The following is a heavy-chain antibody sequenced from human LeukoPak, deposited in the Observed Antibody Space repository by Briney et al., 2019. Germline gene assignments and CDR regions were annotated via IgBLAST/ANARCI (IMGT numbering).Heavy chain of an antibody. D-gene: IGHD3-22*01. Sequence: GGSLRLSCAASGFTFSRSAMTWVRQGPGTGLEFVASIIYSGGATYYADSVKGRFTISRDNSKNTLYLQMNSLRAEDTALYYCAKDGLYYDGSEHVYYFDSWGQGTLVTVSP. CDR2: IIYSGGAT. J-gene: IGHJ4*02. V-gene: IGHV3-23*01. CDR1: GFTFSRSA. CDR3: AKDGLYYDGSEHVYYFDS.